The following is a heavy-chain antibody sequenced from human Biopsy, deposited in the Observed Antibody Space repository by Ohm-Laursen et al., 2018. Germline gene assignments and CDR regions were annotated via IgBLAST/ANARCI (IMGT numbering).Heavy chain of an antibody. Sequence: SLRLSCTASGFNFSKYWMHWVRQVPGKGLVWVSRIKSDGSGTAYADSVKGRFTISRDSAKNTLYLQMNSLRAEDTAVYYCARGGGGNSRDWYFDLWGRGTLVTVSS. CDR2: IKSDGSGT. V-gene: IGHV3-74*01. D-gene: IGHD1-7*01. J-gene: IGHJ2*01. CDR1: GFNFSKYW. CDR3: ARGGGGNSRDWYFDL.